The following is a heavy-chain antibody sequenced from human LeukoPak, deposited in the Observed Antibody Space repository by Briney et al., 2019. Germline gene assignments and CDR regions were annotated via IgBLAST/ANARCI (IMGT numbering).Heavy chain of an antibody. CDR3: ATCARNFYCYRFDY. CDR2: IIPIFGTA. D-gene: IGHD2-2*02. Sequence: SVNVSCKASGGTFSSYAISRVRQAPGQGLEWMGGIIPIFGTANYAQKFQGRVTITADESTSTAYMELSSQRSEDTAVYYCATCARNFYCYRFDYWGQGTLVTVSS. J-gene: IGHJ4*02. V-gene: IGHV1-69*13. CDR1: GGTFSSYA.